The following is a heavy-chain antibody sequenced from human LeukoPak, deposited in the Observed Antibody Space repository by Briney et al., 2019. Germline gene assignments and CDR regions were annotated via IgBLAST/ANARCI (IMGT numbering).Heavy chain of an antibody. J-gene: IGHJ5*02. D-gene: IGHD4-17*01. CDR3: ARYTVTTIGFDP. CDR2: IYYSGST. Sequence: SETLSLTCTVSGGSISSGAYYWSWIRQPPGKGLEWIGYIYYSGSTYYNPSLKSRVTISVDTSKNQFSLKLSSVTAADTAVYYCARYTVTTIGFDPWGQGTLVTVSS. V-gene: IGHV4-30-4*01. CDR1: GGSISSGAYY.